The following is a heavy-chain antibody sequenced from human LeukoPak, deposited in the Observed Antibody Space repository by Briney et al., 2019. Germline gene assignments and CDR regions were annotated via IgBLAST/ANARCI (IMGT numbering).Heavy chain of an antibody. J-gene: IGHJ5*02. V-gene: IGHV3-30*02. CDR2: IRNDGSNT. CDR3: ARAGSGRSPDWFDP. Sequence: GGSLRLSCAASGFSFSSYGMHWLRQAPGKGLEWVAFIRNDGSNTYYADSVKGRFTISRDNAKNSLYLQMNSLRAEDTAVYYCARAGSGRSPDWFDPWGQGTLVTVSS. CDR1: GFSFSSYG. D-gene: IGHD1-26*01.